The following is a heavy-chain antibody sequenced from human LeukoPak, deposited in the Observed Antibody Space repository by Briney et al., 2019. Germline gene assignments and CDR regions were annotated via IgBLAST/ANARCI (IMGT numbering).Heavy chain of an antibody. D-gene: IGHD2-2*02. Sequence: GGSLRLSCAASGFTVSSNYMSWVRQAPGKGLEWVANIKQDGSEKYYVDSVKGRFTISRDNAKNSLYLQMNSLRAEDTAVYYCAREQYCSSTSCYILYYYYYGMDVWGQGTTVTVSS. CDR1: GFTVSSNY. CDR3: AREQYCSSTSCYILYYYYYGMDV. V-gene: IGHV3-7*03. J-gene: IGHJ6*02. CDR2: IKQDGSEK.